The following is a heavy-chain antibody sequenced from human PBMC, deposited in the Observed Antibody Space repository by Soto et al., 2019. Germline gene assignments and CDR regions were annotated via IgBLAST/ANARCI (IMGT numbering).Heavy chain of an antibody. Sequence: SVKVSCKASGGTFSSYAISWVRQAPGQGLEWMGGIIPIFGTANYAQKFQGRVTITADKSTSTAYMELSSLRSEDTAVYYCARDQGRTYYYDSSGYYQREDYHYYYGMDVWGQGTTVTVSS. J-gene: IGHJ6*02. CDR1: GGTFSSYA. V-gene: IGHV1-69*06. CDR2: IIPIFGTA. CDR3: ARDQGRTYYYDSSGYYQREDYHYYYGMDV. D-gene: IGHD3-22*01.